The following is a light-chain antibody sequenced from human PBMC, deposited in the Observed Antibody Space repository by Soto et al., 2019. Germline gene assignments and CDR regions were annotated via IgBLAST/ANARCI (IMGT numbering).Light chain of an antibody. CDR1: TNDIGAFNY. J-gene: IGLJ2*01. CDR3: SSYTSTSTRV. V-gene: IGLV2-14*01. Sequence: QSALTQPASVSGSPGQSITISCTGTTNDIGAFNYVSWYQQHPGKAPKLILYEVTNRPSGVSNRFSGSKSGNTASLTISGLQAEDEADYYCSSYTSTSTRVFGGGTKSPS. CDR2: EVT.